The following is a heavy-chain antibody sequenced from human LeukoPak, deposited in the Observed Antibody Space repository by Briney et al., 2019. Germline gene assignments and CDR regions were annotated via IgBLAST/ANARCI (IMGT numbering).Heavy chain of an antibody. CDR3: ARSGYSSGWYRYYYYYMDV. CDR2: IFHSGST. D-gene: IGHD6-19*01. CDR1: GYSISSGYY. V-gene: IGHV4-38-2*02. Sequence: SETLSVTCTVSGYSISSGYYWGWIRQPPGKGLEWIGSIFHSGSTYYNPSLKSRVTISVDTSKNQFSLKLSSVTAADTAVYYCARSGYSSGWYRYYYYYMDVWGKGTTVTISS. J-gene: IGHJ6*03.